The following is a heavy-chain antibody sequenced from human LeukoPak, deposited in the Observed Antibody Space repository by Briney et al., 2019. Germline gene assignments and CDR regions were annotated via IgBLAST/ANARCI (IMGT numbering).Heavy chain of an antibody. Sequence: GRSLRLSCAASGFTFSSYGMHWVRQAPGKGLEWVAVIWCDGSIKYYADSGKGRFTISRDNSKNTRYLQMNSLSAEDTAVCYCARDLYYYESSGSLYYWVQGTLVTVSS. J-gene: IGHJ4*02. D-gene: IGHD3-22*01. CDR3: ARDLYYYESSGSLYY. V-gene: IGHV3-33*01. CDR1: GFTFSSYG. CDR2: IWCDGSIK.